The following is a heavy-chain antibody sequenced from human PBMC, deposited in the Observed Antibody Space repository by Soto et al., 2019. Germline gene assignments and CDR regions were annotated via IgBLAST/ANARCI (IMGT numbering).Heavy chain of an antibody. Sequence: ASVKVSCKASGGTFSSYAMHWVRQAPGQRLEWMGWINAGNGNTKYSQKFQGRVTMTRDTSTSTVYMELYSLRSDDTAVYYCTRDLREMATISFGYWGQGTLVTVSS. J-gene: IGHJ4*02. D-gene: IGHD1-26*01. V-gene: IGHV1-3*01. CDR3: TRDLREMATISFGY. CDR1: GGTFSSYA. CDR2: INAGNGNT.